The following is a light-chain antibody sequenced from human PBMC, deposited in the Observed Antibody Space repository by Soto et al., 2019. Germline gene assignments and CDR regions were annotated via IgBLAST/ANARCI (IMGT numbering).Light chain of an antibody. V-gene: IGKV3-20*01. Sequence: ESVLTLSPGTLSLSPGDKVPLSCRASQSVSSAYLAWYQQKPGQAPRLVIYATSRRATGIPDRFSGSGSGTDFTLTISRLEPEDFAMYYCQQYGDYNSPRYSFGQGTRLEI. J-gene: IGKJ2*03. CDR3: QQYGDYNSPRYS. CDR1: QSVSSAY. CDR2: ATS.